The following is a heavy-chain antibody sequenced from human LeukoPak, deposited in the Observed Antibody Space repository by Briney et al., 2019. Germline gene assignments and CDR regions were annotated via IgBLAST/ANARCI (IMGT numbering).Heavy chain of an antibody. J-gene: IGHJ3*02. CDR3: ARLYYYDSSGYYYSGAFDI. CDR1: GASISSYY. V-gene: IGHV4-4*09. CDR2: ISDSGST. D-gene: IGHD3-22*01. Sequence: PSETLSLTCTVSGASISSYYWSWIRQPPGKGLEWIGYISDSGSTNYNPSLKSRVTISVDTSKKQFSLKLSSVTAADTAVYYCARLYYYDSSGYYYSGAFDIWGQGTMVTVSS.